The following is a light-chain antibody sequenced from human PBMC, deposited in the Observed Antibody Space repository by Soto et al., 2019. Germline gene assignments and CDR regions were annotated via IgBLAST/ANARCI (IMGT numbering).Light chain of an antibody. CDR1: SNDVGAYNY. CDR3: SSYITSNNVI. V-gene: IGLV2-14*01. CDR2: DVT. J-gene: IGLJ2*01. Sequence: QSALTQPASVSGSPGQSITISCSGTSNDVGAYNYVSWYQQHPGKVPKVMIYDVTRRPSGVSNRFSGSKSGNTASLTISGLQTEDEADYYCSSYITSNNVIFGGGTKLTVL.